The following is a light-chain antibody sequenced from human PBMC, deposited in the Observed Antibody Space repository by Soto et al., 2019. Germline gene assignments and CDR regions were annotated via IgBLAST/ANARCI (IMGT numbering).Light chain of an antibody. CDR1: QSISSY. CDR2: AAS. Sequence: DIQMTQSPSTLSGSVGDRVTITCRASQSISSYLNWYQQKPGKAPKLLIYAASSLQSGVPSRFSGSGSGTDFTLTISSLQPEDFATYYCQQSYSTPQRTFGGGTKVDIK. V-gene: IGKV1-39*01. J-gene: IGKJ4*01. CDR3: QQSYSTPQRT.